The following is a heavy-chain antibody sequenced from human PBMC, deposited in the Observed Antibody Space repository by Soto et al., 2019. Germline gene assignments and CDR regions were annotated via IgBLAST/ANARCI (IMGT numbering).Heavy chain of an antibody. J-gene: IGHJ4*02. CDR1: GFTFSDYT. Sequence: HPGGSLRLSCAASGFTFSDYTMNWVRQSPGKGLEWVAVVSNDGNNEYYADSVKGRFTISRDNSKNTLYLQMNSLRAEDTAVYYCANRYYFDNWGQGTLVTVSS. CDR3: ANRYYFDN. V-gene: IGHV3-30-3*01. CDR2: VSNDGNNE.